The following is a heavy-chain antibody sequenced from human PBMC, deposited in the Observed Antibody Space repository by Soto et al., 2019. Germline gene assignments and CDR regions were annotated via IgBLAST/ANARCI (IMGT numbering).Heavy chain of an antibody. CDR2: INPTGGST. D-gene: IGHD3-22*01. CDR1: GYTFTNQY. CDR3: AREGSYYFDNRLDY. Sequence: QVQLVQSGAEVRKPGASVKVSCKAAGYTFTNQYIHWVRQAPGQGLEWMGIINPTGGSTTYAQKFQGRLSMTGDTSTSTVYMDLSSLRSEDTAVYYCAREGSYYFDNRLDYWGQGTLVTVSS. V-gene: IGHV1-46*01. J-gene: IGHJ4*02.